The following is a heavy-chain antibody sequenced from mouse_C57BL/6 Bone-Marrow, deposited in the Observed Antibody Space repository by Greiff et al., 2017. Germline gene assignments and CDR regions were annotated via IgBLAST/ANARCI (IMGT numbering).Heavy chain of an antibody. D-gene: IGHD2-3*01. V-gene: IGHV1-81*01. Sequence: QVQLQQSGAELARPGASVKLSCKASGYTFTSYGISWVKQRTGKGLEWIGEIYPRSGNTYYNEKFKGKATLTADKSSSTAYMELRSLTSEDSAVYFCARFGYYLFAYCGQGTLVTVSA. J-gene: IGHJ3*01. CDR1: GYTFTSYG. CDR3: ARFGYYLFAY. CDR2: IYPRSGNT.